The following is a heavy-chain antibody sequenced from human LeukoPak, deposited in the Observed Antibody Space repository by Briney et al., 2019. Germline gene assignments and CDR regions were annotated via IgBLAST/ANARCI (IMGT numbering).Heavy chain of an antibody. J-gene: IGHJ5*02. Sequence: SATLSLTCTVSGDSISSYYWSWIRQPPGKGLEWIGYIYYSGSTNYNPSLQSRGTTSVDTSKNHISLKVSSGPGADTPVWYCAGDGSSWERWGIDPWGQGTLVTVSS. CDR1: GDSISSYY. D-gene: IGHD6-13*01. CDR2: IYYSGST. CDR3: AGDGSSWERWGIDP. V-gene: IGHV4-59*01.